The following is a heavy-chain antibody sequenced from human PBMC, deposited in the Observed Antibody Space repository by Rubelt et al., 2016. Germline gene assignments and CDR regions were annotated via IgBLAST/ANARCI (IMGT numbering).Heavy chain of an antibody. CDR2: IYYSGST. Sequence: QVQLQESGPGLVKPSQTLSLTCTVSGGSISSGGYYWSWIRQHPGKGLEWIGYIYYSGSTYYNPSLKSRVTISVDTSKNQFSLKLSSVTAADTAVYYCARGGEPPKGKYQLLFGYWGQGTLVTVSS. J-gene: IGHJ4*02. CDR3: ARGGEPPKGKYQLLFGY. D-gene: IGHD2-2*01. CDR1: GGSISSGGYY. V-gene: IGHV4-31*03.